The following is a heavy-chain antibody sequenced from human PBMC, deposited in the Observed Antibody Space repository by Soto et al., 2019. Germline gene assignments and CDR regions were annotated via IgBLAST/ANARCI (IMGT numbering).Heavy chain of an antibody. CDR3: VRDIVHYDFWSNHERGLAV. V-gene: IGHV3-9*01. D-gene: IGHD3-3*01. CDR2: ISWNSDII. Sequence: GGSLRLSCVASGFTFEDHAMHWVRQGPGKGLEWVSGISWNSDIIVYADSVKGRFTMSRDNVKNSLYLQMSSLRSEGTAADTGVRDIVHYDFWSNHERGLAVWGRGTTVTVS. J-gene: IGHJ6*02. CDR1: GFTFEDHA.